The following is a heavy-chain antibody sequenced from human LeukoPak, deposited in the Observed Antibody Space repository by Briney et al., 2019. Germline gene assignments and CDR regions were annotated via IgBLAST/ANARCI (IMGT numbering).Heavy chain of an antibody. Sequence: GGSLRLSCAASRFTFSSYAMSWVRQAPGKGLEWVSAIGGTGASTYYADSVKGRFTISRDNSKNTLYLQMNSLRAEDTAVYYCARALNYGSGAPSWFDPWGQGTLVTVSS. CDR2: IGGTGAST. CDR3: ARALNYGSGAPSWFDP. D-gene: IGHD3-10*01. CDR1: RFTFSSYA. V-gene: IGHV3-23*01. J-gene: IGHJ5*02.